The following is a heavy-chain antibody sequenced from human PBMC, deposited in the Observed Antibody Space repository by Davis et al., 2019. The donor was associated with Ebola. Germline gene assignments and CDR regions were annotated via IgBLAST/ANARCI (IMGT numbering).Heavy chain of an antibody. D-gene: IGHD3-22*01. CDR3: ARDRYSDGSGYFFEQSH. V-gene: IGHV1-69*13. CDR1: GGTFSSYT. J-gene: IGHJ4*02. CDR2: VIPVFGTT. Sequence: SVKVSCKASGGTFSSYTITWVRQAPGQGLEWMGWVIPVFGTTNYAQKFQGRVTITADGSTSTAYMELHSLRSEDTAVYYCARDRYSDGSGYFFEQSHWGQGAMVTVSS.